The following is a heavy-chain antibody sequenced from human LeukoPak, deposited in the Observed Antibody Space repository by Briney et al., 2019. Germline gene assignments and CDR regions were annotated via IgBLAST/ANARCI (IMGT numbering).Heavy chain of an antibody. CDR2: ISSSGSTI. V-gene: IGHV3-11*01. D-gene: IGHD2-15*01. CDR1: GFTLSDYY. J-gene: IGHJ6*02. Sequence: GGSLRLSCAASGFTLSDYYMSWIRQAPGKGLEWVSYISSSGSTIYYADSVKGRFTISRDNAKNSLYLQMNSLRAEDTAVYYCARESRYCSGGSCYSYYYYGMDVWGQGTTVTVSS. CDR3: ARESRYCSGGSCYSYYYYGMDV.